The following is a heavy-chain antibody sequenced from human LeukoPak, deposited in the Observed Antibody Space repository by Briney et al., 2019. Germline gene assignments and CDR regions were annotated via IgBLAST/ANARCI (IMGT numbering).Heavy chain of an antibody. CDR3: ARETPAYGGYEDGDDY. CDR1: GYTFTGYY. J-gene: IGHJ4*02. D-gene: IGHD5-12*01. CDR2: INPNSGGT. Sequence: ASVKVSCKASGYTFTGYYMHWVRQAPGQGLAWMGWINPNSGGTNYAQKFQGRVTMTRDTSISTAYMELSRLRSDDTAVYYCARETPAYGGYEDGDDYWGQGTLVTVSS. V-gene: IGHV1-2*02.